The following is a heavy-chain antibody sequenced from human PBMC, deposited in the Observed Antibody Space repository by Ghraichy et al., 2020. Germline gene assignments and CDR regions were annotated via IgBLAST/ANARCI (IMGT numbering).Heavy chain of an antibody. CDR3: ARGDLGVATPFDY. Sequence: ASVKVSCKASGYISTGYYMHWVRQAPGQGLEWMGWINPNSGVTNYAQKFQGRVTMTRDTSITTAYMELSRLRSDDTAVYYCARGDLGVATPFDYWGQGTLVTVSS. D-gene: IGHD4-23*01. J-gene: IGHJ4*02. V-gene: IGHV1-2*02. CDR2: INPNSGVT. CDR1: GYISTGYY.